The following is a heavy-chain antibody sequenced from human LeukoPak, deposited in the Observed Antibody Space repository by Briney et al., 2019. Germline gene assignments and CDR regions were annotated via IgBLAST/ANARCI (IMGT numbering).Heavy chain of an antibody. V-gene: IGHV4-34*01. CDR2: INHSGST. CDR3: ARRDRIQLWLSYYYYMDV. J-gene: IGHJ6*03. CDR1: GGSFSGYY. D-gene: IGHD5-18*01. Sequence: SETLSLTCAVYGGSFSGYYWSWIRQPPGKGLEWIGEINHSGSTNYNPSLKSRVTISVDTSKNQFSLKLSSVTAADTAVYYCARRDRIQLWLSYYYYMDVWGKGTTVTISS.